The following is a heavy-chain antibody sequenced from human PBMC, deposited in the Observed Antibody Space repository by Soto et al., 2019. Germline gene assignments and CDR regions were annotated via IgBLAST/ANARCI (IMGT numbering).Heavy chain of an antibody. J-gene: IGHJ4*02. CDR1: GFTFSSYA. V-gene: IGHV3-23*01. Sequence: EVQLLESGGGLVQPGGSLRLSCAASGFTFSSYAMSWVRQAPGKGLEWVSAISGSGGSTYYADSVKGRFTISRDNSKNTLYLQMHGLRAEDTAVYYCAKDFSPKVPGVWFGELPDYWGQGTLVTVSS. CDR3: AKDFSPKVPGVWFGELPDY. D-gene: IGHD3-10*01. CDR2: ISGSGGST.